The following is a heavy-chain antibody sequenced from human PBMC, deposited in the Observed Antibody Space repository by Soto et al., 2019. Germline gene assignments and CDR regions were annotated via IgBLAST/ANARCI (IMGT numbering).Heavy chain of an antibody. D-gene: IGHD2-21*01. V-gene: IGHV3-11*06. Sequence: GGSRRRCWATSGFPFSYYDMSWMGEAPGKGLEWLSHISPKSTYRNYADSVKGRFTISRDNTKSSLFLQMNSLGVEDTAVYYCARGGGGGLFEHWGQGVLVTVSS. J-gene: IGHJ4*02. CDR1: GFPFSYYD. CDR2: ISPKSTYR. CDR3: ARGGGGGLFEH.